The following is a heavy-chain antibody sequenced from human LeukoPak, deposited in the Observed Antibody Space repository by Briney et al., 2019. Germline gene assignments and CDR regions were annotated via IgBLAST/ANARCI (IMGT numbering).Heavy chain of an antibody. Sequence: GGSLRLSCAASGVTFSSYAMSWVRQAPGKGLEWVSAINNGGGSTSYADSVKGRFTISRDNSKNTLYLQMNSLRAEDTAVYYCAKRLDSNGWYYFDYWGQGTLVTVSS. CDR1: GVTFSSYA. J-gene: IGHJ4*02. CDR3: AKRLDSNGWYYFDY. V-gene: IGHV3-23*01. CDR2: INNGGGST. D-gene: IGHD6-19*01.